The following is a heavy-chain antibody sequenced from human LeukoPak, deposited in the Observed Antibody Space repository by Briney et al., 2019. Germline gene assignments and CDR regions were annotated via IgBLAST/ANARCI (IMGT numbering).Heavy chain of an antibody. D-gene: IGHD3-10*01. V-gene: IGHV4-30-4*01. Sequence: SESLSLTCTVSGGSVSSGDYYWSWIRQPPGKGLEWFGYIYYSGSTYYNPSLKRRVTISVDTSKNHYSLKLSSVTAADTAVYYCARVAVRGVIITSDYFDYWGQGTLVTVSS. CDR2: IYYSGST. J-gene: IGHJ4*02. CDR3: ARVAVRGVIITSDYFDY. CDR1: GGSVSSGDYY.